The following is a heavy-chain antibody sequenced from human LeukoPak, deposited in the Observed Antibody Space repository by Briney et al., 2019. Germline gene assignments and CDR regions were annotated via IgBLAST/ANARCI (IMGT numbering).Heavy chain of an antibody. D-gene: IGHD5-18*01. J-gene: IGHJ4*02. CDR3: ARLRGYSYGFADY. V-gene: IGHV4-59*08. CDR2: IYYSGST. Sequence: SETLSLTCTVSGGSISSYYWSWIRQPPGKGLEWIGYIYYSGSTNYNPSLKSRVTISVDTSKNQFSLKLRSVTAADTAVYYCARLRGYSYGFADYGGQGTLVTVSS. CDR1: GGSISSYY.